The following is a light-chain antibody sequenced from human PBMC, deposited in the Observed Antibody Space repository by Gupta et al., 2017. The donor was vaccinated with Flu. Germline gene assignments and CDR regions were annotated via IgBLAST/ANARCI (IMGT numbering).Light chain of an antibody. V-gene: IGKV1-5*03. J-gene: IGKJ1*01. CDR3: QQYDAYPWT. CDR2: KAS. CDR1: QSISDW. Sequence: RVTITCRASQSISDWLTWYQQKPGTAPKLLIYKASTLESGVPSRFSGSGSGTEFTLTINNLQPDDFATYFCQQYDAYPWTFGQGTKVEIK.